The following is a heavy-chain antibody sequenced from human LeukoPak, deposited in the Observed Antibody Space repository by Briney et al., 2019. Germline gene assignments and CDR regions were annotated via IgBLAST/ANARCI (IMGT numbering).Heavy chain of an antibody. CDR1: GFTFHTYA. J-gene: IGHJ6*02. D-gene: IGHD1-7*01. CDR3: AKATLNWNYAYYYYYGMDV. V-gene: IGHV3-23*01. Sequence: GSLRLSCSTSGFTFHTYAMSWVRQTPGKGLEWVSAIAANGGTTFYADSVTGRFTISRDNSKNTLYLQMNSLRAEDTAVYYCAKATLNWNYAYYYYYGMDVWGQGTTVTVSS. CDR2: IAANGGTT.